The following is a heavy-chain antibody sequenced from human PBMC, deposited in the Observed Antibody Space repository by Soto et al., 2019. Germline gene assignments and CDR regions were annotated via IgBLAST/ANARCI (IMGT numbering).Heavy chain of an antibody. CDR3: ATPAGIAVAGTGYGMDV. J-gene: IGHJ6*02. CDR1: GYRFTNYW. V-gene: IGHV5-51*01. D-gene: IGHD6-19*01. Sequence: GESLKISCKGSGYRFTNYWIGWVRQMPGKGLEWMGIIYPGDSDTRYSPSFQGQVTISADKSINTAYLQWSSLKASDTAMYYCATPAGIAVAGTGYGMDVWGQGTTVTVSS. CDR2: IYPGDSDT.